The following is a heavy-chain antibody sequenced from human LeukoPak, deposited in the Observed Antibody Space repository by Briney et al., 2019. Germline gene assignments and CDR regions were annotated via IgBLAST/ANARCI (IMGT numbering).Heavy chain of an antibody. V-gene: IGHV4-59*01. J-gene: IGHJ5*02. Sequence: SETLSLTCTVSGGSISSYYWSWIRQTPGKGLEWIGYIYNSGSTNYNPSLKSRVTISVDTSKNQFSLKLNSVTAADTAVYYCARGGICYGDAFCNWFDPWGQGTLVTVPS. D-gene: IGHD4-17*01. CDR3: ARGGICYGDAFCNWFDP. CDR2: IYNSGST. CDR1: GGSISSYY.